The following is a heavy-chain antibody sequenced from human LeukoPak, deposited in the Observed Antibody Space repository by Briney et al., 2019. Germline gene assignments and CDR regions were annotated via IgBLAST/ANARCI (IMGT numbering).Heavy chain of an antibody. D-gene: IGHD3-22*01. CDR3: ARGYTRFDYYDSSGPFDY. CDR2: ISTNGGRT. V-gene: IGHV3-64*01. CDR1: GFTFSSYA. Sequence: GGSLRLSCAASGFTFSSYAMHWVRQAPGKGLEYVSTISTNGGRTYYANSVKGRFTISRDNSKNTVYLQMGSLRAEDMAVYYCARGYTRFDYYDSSGPFDYWGQGTLVTVSS. J-gene: IGHJ4*02.